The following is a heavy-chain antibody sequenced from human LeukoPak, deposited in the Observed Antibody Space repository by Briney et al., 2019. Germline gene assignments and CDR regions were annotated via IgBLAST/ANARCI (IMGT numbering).Heavy chain of an antibody. CDR2: IRYDGSNK. D-gene: IGHD1-26*01. V-gene: IGHV3-30*02. CDR3: AKDIGPRNYFDY. J-gene: IGHJ4*02. Sequence: GGSLRLSCAASGSTFSSYGMHWVRQAPGKGLEWVAFIRYDGSNKYYADSVKGRFTISRDNTKNTLYLQMNSLRAEDTAVYYCAKDIGPRNYFDYWGQGTLVTVSS. CDR1: GSTFSSYG.